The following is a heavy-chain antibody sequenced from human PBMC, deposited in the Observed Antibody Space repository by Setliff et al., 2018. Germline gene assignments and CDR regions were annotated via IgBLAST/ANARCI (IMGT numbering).Heavy chain of an antibody. CDR1: GYTFTSYD. Sequence: ASVKVSCKASGYTFTSYDINWVRQATGQGLEWMGWMNPNSGNTGYAQKFQGRVTMTRNTSISTAYMDLSSLRSEDTAVYYCAAIGLDTAMITGVLFDFWGQGTLVTVSS. D-gene: IGHD5-18*01. V-gene: IGHV1-8*02. CDR2: MNPNSGNT. CDR3: AAIGLDTAMITGVLFDF. J-gene: IGHJ4*02.